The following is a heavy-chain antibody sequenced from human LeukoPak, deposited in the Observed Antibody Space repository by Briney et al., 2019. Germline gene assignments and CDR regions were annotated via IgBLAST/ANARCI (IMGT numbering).Heavy chain of an antibody. CDR2: ISSSSSYI. CDR3: ARAAYCGGDCQYYYYMDV. V-gene: IGHV3-21*01. D-gene: IGHD2-21*01. J-gene: IGHJ6*03. CDR1: GFTFSSYS. Sequence: GGSLRLSCAASGFTFSSYSMNWVRQAPGKGLGWVSSISSSSSYIYYADSVKGRLTISRDNAKNSLYLQMNSLRAEDTAVYYCARAAYCGGDCQYYYYMDVWGKGTTVTVSS.